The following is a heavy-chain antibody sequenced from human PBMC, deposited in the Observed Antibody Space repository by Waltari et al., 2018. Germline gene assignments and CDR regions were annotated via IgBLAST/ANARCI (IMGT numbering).Heavy chain of an antibody. Sequence: VQLQESGPGLVKPSETLSLTCTVSGGSISSYYWSWIRQPPGKGLEWVGRIKSKTDGGTTDYAAPVKGRFTISRDDSKNTLYLQMNSLKTEDTAVYYCTTDYSSSTSCSLEAFDIWGQGTMVTVSS. CDR3: TTDYSSSTSCSLEAFDI. V-gene: IGHV3-15*01. D-gene: IGHD2-2*01. CDR1: GGSISSYY. J-gene: IGHJ3*02. CDR2: IKSKTDGGTT.